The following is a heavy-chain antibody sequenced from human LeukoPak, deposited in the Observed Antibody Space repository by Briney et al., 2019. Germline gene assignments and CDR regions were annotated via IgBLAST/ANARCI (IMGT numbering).Heavy chain of an antibody. Sequence: PSETLSLTCTVSGGSISSYYWSWIRQPPGKGLEWIGYIYYSGSTNYNPSLKSRVTISVDTSKNQFSLKLSSVTAADTAVYYCARESSGYYSNWFDPWGQGTLVTVSS. V-gene: IGHV4-59*01. CDR1: GGSISSYY. CDR3: ARESSGYYSNWFDP. J-gene: IGHJ5*02. CDR2: IYYSGST. D-gene: IGHD3-22*01.